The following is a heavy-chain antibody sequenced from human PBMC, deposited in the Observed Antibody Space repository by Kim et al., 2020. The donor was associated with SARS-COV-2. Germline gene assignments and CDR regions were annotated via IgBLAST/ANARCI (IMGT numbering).Heavy chain of an antibody. D-gene: IGHD2-2*01. CDR1: GVSISSSSYY. Sequence: SETLSLTCTVSGVSISSSSYYWGWIRQPPGKGLEWIGSIYYSGSTYYNPSLKSRVTISVDTSKNQYSLKLSSVTAADTAVYYCARVVLSAMPLVYHYYYG. J-gene: IGHJ6*01. CDR3: ARVVLSAMPLVYHYYYG. V-gene: IGHV4-39*07. CDR2: IYYSGST.